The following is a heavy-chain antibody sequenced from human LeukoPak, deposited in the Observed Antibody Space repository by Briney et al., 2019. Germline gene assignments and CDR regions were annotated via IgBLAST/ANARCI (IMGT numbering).Heavy chain of an antibody. D-gene: IGHD3-22*01. Sequence: ASVKVSCKASGYTFTGYYMHWVRQAPGQGLEWMGRINPNNGGTNYAQKFQGRVTMTRDTSISTAYMELSRLRSDDTAVYYCARDVVINPFDYWGQGTLVTVSS. CDR2: INPNNGGT. CDR1: GYTFTGYY. CDR3: ARDVVINPFDY. V-gene: IGHV1-2*06. J-gene: IGHJ4*02.